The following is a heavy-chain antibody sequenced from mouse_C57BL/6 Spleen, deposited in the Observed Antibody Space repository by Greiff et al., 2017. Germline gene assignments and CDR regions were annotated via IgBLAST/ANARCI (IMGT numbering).Heavy chain of an antibody. J-gene: IGHJ3*01. CDR3: ARRSAQAPFSY. Sequence: VQLQESGAELARPGASVKLSCKASGYTFTSYGISWVKQRTGQGLEWIGEIYPRSGNTYYNEKFKGKATLTADKSPSTAYMELRSLTSEDSAVYFCARRSAQAPFSYWGQGTLVTVSA. CDR2: IYPRSGNT. V-gene: IGHV1-81*01. CDR1: GYTFTSYG. D-gene: IGHD3-2*02.